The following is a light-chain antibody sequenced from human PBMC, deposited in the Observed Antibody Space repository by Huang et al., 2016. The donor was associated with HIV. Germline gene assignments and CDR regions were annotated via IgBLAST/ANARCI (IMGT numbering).Light chain of an antibody. J-gene: IGKJ2*01. Sequence: DIQMTQSPSSLSTSVGARVTITCRASQDINNRLDWYRQKPGKAPESLIYAASNLQSGVPSRFSGSGSGTYFTLTISSLQPEDFATYYCQQFDTFPYTFGRGTRLDI. CDR2: AAS. CDR3: QQFDTFPYT. CDR1: QDINNR. V-gene: IGKV1-16*01.